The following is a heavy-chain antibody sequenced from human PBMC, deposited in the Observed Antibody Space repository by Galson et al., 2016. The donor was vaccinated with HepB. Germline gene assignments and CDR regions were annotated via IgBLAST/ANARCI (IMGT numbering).Heavy chain of an antibody. J-gene: IGHJ4*02. CDR2: IRNKRDGGTA. CDR1: GLSVSDAW. D-gene: IGHD3/OR15-3a*01. Sequence: SLRLSCAVSGLSVSDAWMTWVRQAPGKGLEWVGNIRNKRDGGTADYGAPVKGRFTISRDDSKNTQYLQMSSLKTDDTAVYFCTTWDWGLDCWGQGALVTVSS. V-gene: IGHV3-15*05. CDR3: TTWDWGLDC.